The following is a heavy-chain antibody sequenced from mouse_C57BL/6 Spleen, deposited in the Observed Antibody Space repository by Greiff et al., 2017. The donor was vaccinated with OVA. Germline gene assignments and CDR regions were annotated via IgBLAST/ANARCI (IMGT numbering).Heavy chain of an antibody. V-gene: IGHV1-81*01. CDR2: IYPRSGNT. CDR1: GYTFTSYG. J-gene: IGHJ2*01. CDR3: ARSGSSSNYFDY. Sequence: QVQLKESGAELARPGASVKLSCKASGYTFTSYGISWVKQRTGQGLEWIGEIYPRSGNTYYNEKFKGKATLTADKSSSTAYMELRSLTSEDSAVYFCARSGSSSNYFDYWGQGTTLTVSS. D-gene: IGHD1-1*01.